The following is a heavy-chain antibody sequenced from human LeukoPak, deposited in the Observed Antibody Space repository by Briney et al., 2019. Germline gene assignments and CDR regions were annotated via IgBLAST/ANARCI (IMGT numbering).Heavy chain of an antibody. D-gene: IGHD6-19*01. CDR2: INSDGSSI. CDR1: GFTFSSYW. V-gene: IGHV3-74*01. CDR3: ARESFTSGWEFDY. J-gene: IGHJ4*02. Sequence: GGSLRLSCAASGFTFSSYWMHWVRQVPGKGLVWVSRINSDGSSISYADSVKGRFTISRDNAKNTLYLQMNSLRAEDTAVYYCARESFTSGWEFDYWGQGTLVTVSS.